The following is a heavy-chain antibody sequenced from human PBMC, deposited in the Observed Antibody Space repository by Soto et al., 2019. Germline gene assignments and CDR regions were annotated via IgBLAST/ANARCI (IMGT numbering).Heavy chain of an antibody. V-gene: IGHV3-11*01. CDR2: ISSSGTVI. CDR1: GFTFRDYD. CDR3: VIKGPRPARTYH. Sequence: GGSLRLSCAASGFTFRDYDMSWIRQAPGKGLEWVSCISSSGTVIYYADSVAGRFTISRDNAQVSLYVEMNSLRDEESAVYCCVIKGPRPARTYHWGPVT. D-gene: IGHD1-1*01. J-gene: IGHJ5*02.